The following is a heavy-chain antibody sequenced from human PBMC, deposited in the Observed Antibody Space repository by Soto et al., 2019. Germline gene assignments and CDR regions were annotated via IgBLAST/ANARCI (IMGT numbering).Heavy chain of an antibody. CDR3: ARWAVVVAATSYYYYGMDV. D-gene: IGHD2-15*01. J-gene: IGHJ6*02. CDR2: IYHSGST. V-gene: IGHV4-4*02. CDR1: GGSISSSNW. Sequence: SETLSLTCAVSGGSISSSNWWSWVRQPPGKGLEWIGEIYHSGSTNYNPSLKSRVTISVDKSKNQFSLKLSSVTAADTAVYYCARWAVVVAATSYYYYGMDVWGQGTTVTVSS.